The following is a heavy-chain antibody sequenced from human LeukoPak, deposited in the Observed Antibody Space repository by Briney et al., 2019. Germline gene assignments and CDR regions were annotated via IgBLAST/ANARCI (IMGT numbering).Heavy chain of an antibody. V-gene: IGHV3-23*01. D-gene: IGHD3-10*01. CDR3: AKGLRWFGESPGGFDY. J-gene: IGHJ4*02. CDR1: VFTFSSYG. Sequence: GGSLRLSRASSVFTFSSYGMSWVRQAPWKGLEWVSSISGSGGSTYYAHSVKGRFTISRDNSKNTLYLHMNSLSAEETAVYYCAKGLRWFGESPGGFDYWGQGTLVTVSS. CDR2: ISGSGGST.